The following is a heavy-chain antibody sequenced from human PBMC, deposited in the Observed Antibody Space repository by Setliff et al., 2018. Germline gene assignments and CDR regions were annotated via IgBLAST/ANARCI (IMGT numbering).Heavy chain of an antibody. CDR3: ARRGERFFNWFDP. CDR1: GYSFSNFW. Sequence: PGESLKISCKGSGYSFSNFWIGWVRQMPGKGLEWMGIIYPGDSHTRYSPSFQGQVTMSADKSINTAFLQWNNLEASDTAVYYCARRGERFFNWFDPWGQGTLVTVSS. V-gene: IGHV5-51*01. CDR2: IYPGDSHT. J-gene: IGHJ5*02. D-gene: IGHD2-21*01.